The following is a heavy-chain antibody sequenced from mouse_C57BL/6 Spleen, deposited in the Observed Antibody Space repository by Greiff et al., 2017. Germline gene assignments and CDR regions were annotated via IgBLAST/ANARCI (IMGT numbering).Heavy chain of an antibody. CDR1: GFTFSNYW. V-gene: IGHV6-3*01. CDR3: TGGYYGSWYFDV. CDR2: IRLKSDNYAT. Sequence: EVKVVESGGGLVQPGGSMKLSCVASGFTFSNYWMNWVRQSPEKGLEWVAQIRLKSDNYATHYAESVKGRFTISRDDSKSSVYLQMNNLRAEDTGIYYCTGGYYGSWYFDVWGTGTTVTVSS. J-gene: IGHJ1*03. D-gene: IGHD1-1*01.